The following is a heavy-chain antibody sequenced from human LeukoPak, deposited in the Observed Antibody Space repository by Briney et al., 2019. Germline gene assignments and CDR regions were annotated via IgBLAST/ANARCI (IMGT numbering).Heavy chain of an antibody. Sequence: ASVKVSCKASGYTFTTYDINRVRQATGRGLEWMAWMNPNRGNTGYAQEFQGRVTMTRDTSISTAYMELSSLRSEETAVYYCARVAGNCGGDCYRLVYWGQGTLVTVSS. CDR1: GYTFTTYD. CDR2: MNPNRGNT. CDR3: ARVAGNCGGDCYRLVY. V-gene: IGHV1-8*01. J-gene: IGHJ4*02. D-gene: IGHD2-21*01.